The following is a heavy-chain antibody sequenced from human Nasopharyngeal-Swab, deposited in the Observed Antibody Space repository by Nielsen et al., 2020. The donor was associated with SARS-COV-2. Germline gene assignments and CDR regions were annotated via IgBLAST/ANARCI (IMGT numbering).Heavy chain of an antibody. V-gene: IGHV1-69*10. CDR1: GYTFTGYY. Sequence: SVKVSCKASGYTFTGYYMHWVRQAPGQGLEWMGGIIPILGIANYAQKFQGRVTITADKSTSTAYMELSSLRSEDTAVYYCARGVSDLYYYGMDVWGQGTTVTVSS. CDR2: IIPILGIA. J-gene: IGHJ6*02. CDR3: ARGVSDLYYYGMDV. D-gene: IGHD3-10*01.